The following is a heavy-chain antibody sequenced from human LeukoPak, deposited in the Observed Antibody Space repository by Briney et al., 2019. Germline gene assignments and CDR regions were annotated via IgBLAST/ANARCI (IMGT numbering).Heavy chain of an antibody. V-gene: IGHV6-1*01. CDR3: ANFYLDY. D-gene: IGHD2/OR15-2a*01. Sequence: SQTLSLTCAISGDTVSSNSAAWNWIRQSPSRGLEWLGRTYFRSKWYNDYAESVKGRISINPDTSKNQFSLQLNSVNPEDTAVYYCANFYLDYWGQGTLVTVSS. J-gene: IGHJ4*02. CDR1: GDTVSSNSAA. CDR2: TYFRSKWYN.